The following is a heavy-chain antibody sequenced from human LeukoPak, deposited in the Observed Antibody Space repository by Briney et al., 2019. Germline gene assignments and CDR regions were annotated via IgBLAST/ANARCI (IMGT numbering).Heavy chain of an antibody. V-gene: IGHV4-39*01. J-gene: IGHJ4*02. D-gene: IGHD5-18*01. Sequence: SETLSLTCTLSGGSVTRDSYSCGWTRQPPAKGLQWIVTLSHNGLNYYNPSLKRRVAIPVDTSKNQFSLRLSSLIAAGTAVYSCARLRGGRQLWGDWGQGTLVTVSS. CDR2: LSHNGLN. CDR3: ARLRGGRQLWGD. CDR1: GGSVTRDSYS.